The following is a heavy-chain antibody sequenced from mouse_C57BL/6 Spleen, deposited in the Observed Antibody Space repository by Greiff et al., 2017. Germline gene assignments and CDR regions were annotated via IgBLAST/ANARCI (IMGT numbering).Heavy chain of an antibody. V-gene: IGHV1-81*01. D-gene: IGHD2-12*01. Sequence: VQRVESGAELARPGASVKLSCKASGYTFTSYGISWVKQRTGQGLEWIGEIYPRSGNTYYNEKFKGKATLTADKSSSTAYMELRSLTSEDSAVYFCARKVYDVFAYWGQGTLVTVSA. CDR1: GYTFTSYG. J-gene: IGHJ3*01. CDR3: ARKVYDVFAY. CDR2: IYPRSGNT.